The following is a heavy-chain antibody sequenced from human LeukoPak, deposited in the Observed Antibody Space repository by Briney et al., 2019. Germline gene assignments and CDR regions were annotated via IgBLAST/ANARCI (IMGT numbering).Heavy chain of an antibody. J-gene: IGHJ4*02. V-gene: IGHV4-4*07. Sequence: NPSETLSLTCTASGGSISTYYWSWIRQPAGKGLEWIGRINTSGSTNYNPSLKSRVTMSVDTSKNHFSLKLNSVTAADTAVYYCARSDKDYADPGYFDYWGQGTLVTVSS. CDR1: GGSISTYY. D-gene: IGHD3-16*01. CDR3: ARSDKDYADPGYFDY. CDR2: INTSGST.